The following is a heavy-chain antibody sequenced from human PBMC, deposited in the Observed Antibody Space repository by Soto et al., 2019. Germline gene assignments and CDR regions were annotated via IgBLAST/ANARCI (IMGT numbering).Heavy chain of an antibody. V-gene: IGHV4-59*08. D-gene: IGHD5-18*01. J-gene: IGHJ5*02. CDR1: GGSISSYY. Sequence: QVQLQESGPGLVKPSETLSLTCTVSGGSISSYYWSWIRQPPGKGLEWIGYIYYSGSTNYNPSLNSQITISVDTSKNQFALKLSSVTAADTGVYYCARLLWSYGTWFDAWGQGTLVTVSS. CDR3: ARLLWSYGTWFDA. CDR2: IYYSGST.